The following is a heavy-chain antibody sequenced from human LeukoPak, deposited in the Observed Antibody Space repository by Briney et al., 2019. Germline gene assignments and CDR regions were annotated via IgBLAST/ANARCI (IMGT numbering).Heavy chain of an antibody. D-gene: IGHD3-22*01. J-gene: IGHJ1*01. CDR1: GYTFTGYY. V-gene: IGHV1-2*02. Sequence: ASVKVSCKASGYTFTGYYMHWVRQAPGQGLEWMGWINPNSGGTEYAQKFQGSVTMTRDTSISTAYMELSMLTSADTAVYYCARDSSGYFDASLYFQHWGQGTLVTVSS. CDR3: ARDSSGYFDASLYFQH. CDR2: INPNSGGT.